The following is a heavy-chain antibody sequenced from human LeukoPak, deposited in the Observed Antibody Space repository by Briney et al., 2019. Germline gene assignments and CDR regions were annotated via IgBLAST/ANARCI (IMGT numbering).Heavy chain of an antibody. CDR1: GFTVSSNY. CDR2: IYSGGST. J-gene: IGHJ4*02. V-gene: IGHV3-53*01. CDR3: AKGRDTAMFLGIVDY. Sequence: PGGSLRLSCAASGFTVSSNYMSWVRQAPGKGLEWVSVIYSGGSTYYADSVKGRFTISRDNSKNTLYLQMNSLRAEDTAVYYCAKGRDTAMFLGIVDYWGQGTLVTVSS. D-gene: IGHD5-18*01.